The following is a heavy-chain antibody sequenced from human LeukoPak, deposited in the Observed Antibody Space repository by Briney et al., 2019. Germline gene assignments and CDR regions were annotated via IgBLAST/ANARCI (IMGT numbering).Heavy chain of an antibody. D-gene: IGHD6-19*01. V-gene: IGHV4-59*01. CDR1: GGSISSYY. CDR3: ARVRAGTLDY. Sequence: PSETLSLTCTVSGGSISSYYRSWIRQPPGKGLEWIGYIYYSGSTNYNPSLKSRVTISVDTSKNQFSLKLSSVTAADTAVYYCARVRAGTLDYWGQGTLVTVSS. CDR2: IYYSGST. J-gene: IGHJ4*02.